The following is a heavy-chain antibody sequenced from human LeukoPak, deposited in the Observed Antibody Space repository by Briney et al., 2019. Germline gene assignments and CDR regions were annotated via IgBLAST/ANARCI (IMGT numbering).Heavy chain of an antibody. CDR1: GFTVSSKY. J-gene: IGHJ4*02. Sequence: PGGSLRLSCAASGFTVSSKYMSWVRQTPGKGLQWDALIYSSGDAYTADSVKGRFTISRDDSENTLYLQMDSLRAEDTAVYYCATGYYFGSGSYGYLDYWGQGTLVTVSS. V-gene: IGHV3-53*01. CDR3: ATGYYFGSGSYGYLDY. CDR2: IYSSGDA. D-gene: IGHD3-10*01.